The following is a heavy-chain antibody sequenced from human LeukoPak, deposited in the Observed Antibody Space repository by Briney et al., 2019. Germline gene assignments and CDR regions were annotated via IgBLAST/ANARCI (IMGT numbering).Heavy chain of an antibody. CDR2: INHSGST. J-gene: IGHJ3*02. CDR3: AREGGYTYGHTDDAFDI. D-gene: IGHD5-18*01. V-gene: IGHV4-34*01. CDR1: GGSFSGYY. Sequence: SETLSLTCAVYGGSFSGYYWSWIRQPPGKGLEWIGEINHSGSTNYNPSLKSRVTISVDTSKNQFSLKLSSVTAADTAVYYCAREGGYTYGHTDDAFDIWGQGTMVTVSS.